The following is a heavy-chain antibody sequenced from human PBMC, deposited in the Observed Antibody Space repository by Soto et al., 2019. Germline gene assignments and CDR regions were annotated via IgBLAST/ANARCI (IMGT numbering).Heavy chain of an antibody. Sequence: PSETLSLTCTVSGGSISSGDYYWSWIRQPPGKGLEWIGYIYYSGSTYYNPSLKSRVTISVDTSKNQFSLKLSSVTAADTAVYYCARVLGNGYSYGSYYFDYWGQGTLVTVSS. CDR3: ARVLGNGYSYGSYYFDY. CDR1: GGSISSGDYY. CDR2: IYYSGST. V-gene: IGHV4-30-4*01. D-gene: IGHD5-18*01. J-gene: IGHJ4*02.